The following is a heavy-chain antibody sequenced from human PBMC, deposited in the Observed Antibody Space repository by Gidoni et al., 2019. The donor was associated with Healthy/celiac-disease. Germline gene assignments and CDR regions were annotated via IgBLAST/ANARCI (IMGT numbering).Heavy chain of an antibody. CDR2: INHSGST. CDR1: GGSFSGYY. V-gene: IGHV4-34*01. CDR3: ARSDYGDASPLGY. D-gene: IGHD4-17*01. J-gene: IGHJ4*02. Sequence: QVQLQQWGAGLLKPSETLSLTCAVYGGSFSGYYWSWIRQPPGKGLEWIGEINHSGSTNYNPSLKSRVTISVDTSKNQFSLKLSSVTAADTAVYYCARSDYGDASPLGYWGQGTLVTVSS.